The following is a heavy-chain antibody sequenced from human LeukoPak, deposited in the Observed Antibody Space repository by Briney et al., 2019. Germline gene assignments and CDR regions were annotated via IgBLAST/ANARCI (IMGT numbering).Heavy chain of an antibody. CDR3: ARVMQLRYFDWLLGNAFDI. V-gene: IGHV1-2*02. D-gene: IGHD3-9*01. Sequence: ASVKVSCKASGYTFTGYYMHWVRQAPGQGLEWMGWINPNSGGTNYAQKFQGRVTMTRDTSISTAYMELSRLRSDDTAVYYCARVMQLRYFDWLLGNAFDIWGQGTMVTVSS. CDR2: INPNSGGT. J-gene: IGHJ3*02. CDR1: GYTFTGYY.